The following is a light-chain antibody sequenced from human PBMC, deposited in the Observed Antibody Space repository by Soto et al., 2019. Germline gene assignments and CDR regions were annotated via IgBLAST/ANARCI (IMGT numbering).Light chain of an antibody. CDR2: DVS. CDR1: SSDVGGYNY. CDR3: SSYTTSNTRQIV. V-gene: IGLV2-14*03. J-gene: IGLJ1*01. Sequence: QSALTQPASVSGSPGQSITISCTETSSDVGGYNYVSWYQHHPGKAPKLMIFDVSNRPSGVSNRFSGSKSGNTASLTISGLQPEDEADYYCSSYTTSNTRQIVFGTGTKLTLL.